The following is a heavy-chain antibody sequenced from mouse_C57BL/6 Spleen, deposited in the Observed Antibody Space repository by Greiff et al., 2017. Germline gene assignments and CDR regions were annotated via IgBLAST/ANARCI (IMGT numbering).Heavy chain of an antibody. Sequence: QVQLQQSGAELVRPGTSVKVSCKASGYAFTNYLIEWVKQRPGQGLEWIGVINPGSGSTNYNEKFKGKATLTADKSSSTAYMQLSRLTSEDSAVYFCAREKGAMDYWGQGTSVTVSS. J-gene: IGHJ4*01. CDR1: GYAFTNYL. V-gene: IGHV1-54*01. CDR3: AREKGAMDY. CDR2: INPGSGST.